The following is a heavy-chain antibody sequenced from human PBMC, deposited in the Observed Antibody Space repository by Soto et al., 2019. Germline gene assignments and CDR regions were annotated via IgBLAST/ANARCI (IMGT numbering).Heavy chain of an antibody. J-gene: IGHJ4*02. CDR2: IGGGGSST. Sequence: GGSLILSCAASGFTLSTYVMSWVRQAPGKGPEWVSTIGGGGSSTYYADSVKGRFTISRDNSKNTLYLQMNSLRPEDTAVYYCAKEGALGLYYFDYWGQGTLVTVSS. CDR1: GFTLSTYV. D-gene: IGHD3-10*01. V-gene: IGHV3-23*01. CDR3: AKEGALGLYYFDY.